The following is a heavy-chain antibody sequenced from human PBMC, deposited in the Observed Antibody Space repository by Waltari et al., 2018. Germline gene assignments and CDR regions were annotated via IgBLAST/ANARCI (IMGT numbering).Heavy chain of an antibody. CDR1: GFTFGDYW. CDR2: INIDGGYI. J-gene: IGHJ4*02. Sequence: EVQLVESGGGLVQPGGSLRLSCAASGFTFGDYWMHWVRQAPGKGLGGFSSINIDGGYISYTDSVKGRFTISRDNAKNTLFLQLNSLRADDTAVYYCARKGGRGYPYGPFYYDHWGQGTLVTVSP. D-gene: IGHD5-18*01. CDR3: ARKGGRGYPYGPFYYDH. V-gene: IGHV3-74*01.